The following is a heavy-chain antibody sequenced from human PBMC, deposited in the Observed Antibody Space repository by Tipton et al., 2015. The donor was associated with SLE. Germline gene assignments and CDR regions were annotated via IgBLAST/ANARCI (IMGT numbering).Heavy chain of an antibody. Sequence: SLRLSCAASGFTFSSYGMHWVRQAPGKGLEWVAVIWYDGSNKYYADSVKGRFTISRDNSKSTLYLQMNSLRAEDTAMYYCAKVGPYSGDWYYFDYWGQGTLVTVSS. J-gene: IGHJ4*02. V-gene: IGHV3-30*18. D-gene: IGHD6-19*01. CDR2: IWYDGSNK. CDR3: AKVGPYSGDWYYFDY. CDR1: GFTFSSYG.